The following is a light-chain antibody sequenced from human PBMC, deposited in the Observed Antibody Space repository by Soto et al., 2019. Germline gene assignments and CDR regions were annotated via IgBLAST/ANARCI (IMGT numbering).Light chain of an antibody. V-gene: IGKV4-1*01. J-gene: IGKJ1*01. CDR3: QQYYSTPRT. Sequence: DIVMTQSPDSLAVSLGERATINCKSSQSVLYSSNNKNYLAWYQQKPGQPPKLLIYWASTRESGVPDRFSGSGSGTDFTLTIRSLQAEEVAVYYCQQYYSTPRTFGQGTKLEIK. CDR2: WAS. CDR1: QSVLYSSNNKNY.